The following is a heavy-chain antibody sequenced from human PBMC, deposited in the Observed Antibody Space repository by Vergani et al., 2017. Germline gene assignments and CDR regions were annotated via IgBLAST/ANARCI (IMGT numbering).Heavy chain of an antibody. D-gene: IGHD3-22*01. J-gene: IGHJ4*02. CDR3: ARTLLSIGYFHY. Sequence: QVQLQESGPGLVKPSETLSLTCAVSGYSISSGYYWGWIRQPPGKGLEWIGSIYQSGSTYYNPSLKSRVTISVDTSKNQFSLKLSSVTAADTAVYYCARTLLSIGYFHYWGQGTLVTVSP. CDR1: GYSISSGYY. CDR2: IYQSGST. V-gene: IGHV4-38-2*01.